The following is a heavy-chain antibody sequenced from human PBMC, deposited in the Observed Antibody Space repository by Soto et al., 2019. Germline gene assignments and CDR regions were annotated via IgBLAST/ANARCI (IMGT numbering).Heavy chain of an antibody. Sequence: QVHLMQSGAEVKKPGAAVNVSWKASGSTFSIYGVSWVRQAPGQGLEWMGWISGYNLNTQYAQAFQDRVTITADTSTSTAYMELRSLRSDDTGIYYCATGMGGIVLTGYPPFDYWGQGTLVTVSS. D-gene: IGHD3-9*01. CDR2: ISGYNLNT. J-gene: IGHJ4*02. CDR3: ATGMGGIVLTGYPPFDY. V-gene: IGHV1-18*01. CDR1: GSTFSIYG.